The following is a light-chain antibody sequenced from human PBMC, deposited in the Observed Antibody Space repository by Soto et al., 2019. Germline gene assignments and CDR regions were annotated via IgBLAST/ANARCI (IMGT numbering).Light chain of an antibody. Sequence: ENVFTQSPGTLPLSPGERATLSCRASQSVSSSYLAWYQQKPGQAPRLLIYGASSRATGIPDRFSGSGSGTDFALTISRLEPEDCAVYYCQQFATSPLTFGGGTRWIS. CDR1: QSVSSSY. V-gene: IGKV3-20*01. J-gene: IGKJ4*01. CDR2: GAS. CDR3: QQFATSPLT.